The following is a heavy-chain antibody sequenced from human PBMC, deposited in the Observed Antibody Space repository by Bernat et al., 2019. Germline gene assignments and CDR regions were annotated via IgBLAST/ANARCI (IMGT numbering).Heavy chain of an antibody. J-gene: IGHJ6*02. V-gene: IGHV3-43*02. CDR3: AKDLCITILRGLRSCYYGMDV. CDR1: GFTFDDYA. CDR2: ISGDGGST. D-gene: IGHD3-10*01. Sequence: EVHLVESGGGVVQPGGSLRLSCAASGFTFDDYAMHWVRQAPGKGLEWVSLISGDGGSTYYADSVTGRFTVSRDNSKNSLYLQMNSLRTEDTALYYCAKDLCITILRGLRSCYYGMDVWGQGTPVTVSS.